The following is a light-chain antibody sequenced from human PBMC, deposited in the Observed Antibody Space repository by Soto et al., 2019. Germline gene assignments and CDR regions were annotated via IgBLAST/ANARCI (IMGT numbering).Light chain of an antibody. CDR1: QSVSSCY. CDR2: GAS. J-gene: IGKJ2*01. CDR3: QQYGISQNT. V-gene: IGKV3-20*01. Sequence: ETVMTQSPGTLSLSPGERATLSCRASQSVSSCYLAWYQQKPGQAPRLLIFGASNRATGIPDRFTGSGSGTDFTLTISRLEPEDFAVYYCQQYGISQNTFGQGTKLEIK.